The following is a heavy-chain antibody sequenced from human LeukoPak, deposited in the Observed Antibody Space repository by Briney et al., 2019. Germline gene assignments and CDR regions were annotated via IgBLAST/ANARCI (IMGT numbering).Heavy chain of an antibody. CDR1: GGSISSYY. CDR2: IYYSGST. J-gene: IGHJ4*02. Sequence: PSETLSLTCTVSGGSISSYYWSWIRQPPGKGLEWIGYIYYSGSTNYNPSLKSRVTISVDTSKNQFSLKLSSVTAADTAVYYCARVNMYSSGVDYWGQGTLVTVSS. V-gene: IGHV4-59*01. D-gene: IGHD6-19*01. CDR3: ARVNMYSSGVDY.